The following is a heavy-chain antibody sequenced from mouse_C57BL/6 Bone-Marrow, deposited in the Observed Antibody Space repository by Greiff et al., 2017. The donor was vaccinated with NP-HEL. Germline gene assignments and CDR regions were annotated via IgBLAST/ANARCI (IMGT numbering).Heavy chain of an antibody. CDR1: GYTFTSYW. J-gene: IGHJ3*01. D-gene: IGHD2-1*01. Sequence: QVQLKQPGAELVKPGASVKLSCKASGYTFTSYWMQWVKQRPGQGLEWIGEIDPSDSYTNYNQKFKGKATLTVDTSSSTAYMQLSSLTSEDSAVYYCARAGNPAWFAYWGQGTLVTVSA. CDR2: IDPSDSYT. CDR3: ARAGNPAWFAY. V-gene: IGHV1-50*01.